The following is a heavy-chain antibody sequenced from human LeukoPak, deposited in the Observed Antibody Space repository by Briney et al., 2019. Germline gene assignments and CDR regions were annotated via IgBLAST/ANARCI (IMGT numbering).Heavy chain of an antibody. J-gene: IGHJ5*02. CDR1: GGSISSYY. Sequence: SETLSLTCTVSGGSISSYYWSWIRQPPGKGLEWIGYIYYSGSTNYNPSLKSRVTISVDTSKNQFSLKLSSVTAADTAVYYCARDSGSSTHDPWGQGTLVTVSS. CDR3: ARDSGSSTHDP. V-gene: IGHV4-59*01. CDR2: IYYSGST. D-gene: IGHD2-2*01.